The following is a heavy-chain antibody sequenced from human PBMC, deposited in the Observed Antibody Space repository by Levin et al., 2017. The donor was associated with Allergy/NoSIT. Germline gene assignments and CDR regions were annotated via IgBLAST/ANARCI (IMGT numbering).Heavy chain of an antibody. CDR2: ISSSGGTT. CDR3: VKNVVKAGKRGFDY. V-gene: IGHV3-23*01. D-gene: IGHD6-19*01. J-gene: IGHJ4*02. CDR1: GFTFSIYG. Sequence: GESLKISCAASGFTFSIYGMSWVRQAPGKGLEWVSGISSSGGTTYYADSVKGRFTISRDNSKNTLYLQMNSLRADDTALYYCVKNVVKAGKRGFDYWGRATLVTVSS.